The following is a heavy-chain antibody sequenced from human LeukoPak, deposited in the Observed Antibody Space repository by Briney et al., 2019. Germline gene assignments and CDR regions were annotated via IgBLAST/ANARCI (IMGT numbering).Heavy chain of an antibody. CDR2: ISGSGGST. CDR1: GFTFSSYG. V-gene: IGHV3-23*01. D-gene: IGHD3-10*01. J-gene: IGHJ3*02. CDR3: AKDYRGPVVRGVGNTFDI. Sequence: GGSLRLSCAASGFTFSSYGMSWVRQAPGKGLEWVSAISGSGGSTYYADSVKGRFTISRDNSKNTLYLQMNSLRAEDTAVYHCAKDYRGPVVRGVGNTFDIWGQGTMVTVSS.